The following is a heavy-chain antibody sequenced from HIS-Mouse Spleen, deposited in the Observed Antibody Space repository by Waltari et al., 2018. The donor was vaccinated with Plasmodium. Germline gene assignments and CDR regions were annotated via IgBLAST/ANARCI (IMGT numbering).Heavy chain of an antibody. CDR1: GASLRRYS. D-gene: IGHD1-26*01. CDR3: AREVNSGTFDY. Sequence: QVQLQESGPGLVKPSETLSLPCTVSGASLRRYSWNWIRQPPGKGLEWIGYIYYSGSTNYNPSLKSRVTISVDTSKNQFSLKLSSVTAADTAVYYCAREVNSGTFDYWGQGTLVTVSS. CDR2: IYYSGST. J-gene: IGHJ4*02. V-gene: IGHV4-59*01.